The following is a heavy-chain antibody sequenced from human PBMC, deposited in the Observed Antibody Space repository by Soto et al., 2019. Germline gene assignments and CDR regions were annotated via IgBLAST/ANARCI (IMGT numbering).Heavy chain of an antibody. V-gene: IGHV1-69*01. CDR3: ARDRDSSGWTVFDY. CDR2: IIPIFGTA. D-gene: IGHD6-19*01. CDR1: GGTFSSDA. J-gene: IGHJ4*02. Sequence: SVKVSCKASGGTFSSDAISWVRKNHGQGLEWMGGIIPIFGTANYAQKFQGRVTITADESTSTAYMELSSLRSEDTAVYYCARDRDSSGWTVFDYWGQGTLVTVS.